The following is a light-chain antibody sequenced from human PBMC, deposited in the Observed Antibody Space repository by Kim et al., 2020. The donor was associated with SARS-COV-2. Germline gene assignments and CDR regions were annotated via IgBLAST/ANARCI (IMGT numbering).Light chain of an antibody. CDR3: QQYGSSPYP. J-gene: IGKJ4*01. CDR1: QSVSSSY. Sequence: SPGERATLSCRASQSVSSSYLAWYQQKPGQAPRLLIYGASSRATGIPDRFSGSGSGTDFTLTISRLEPEDFAVYYCQQYGSSPYPFGGGTKVEIK. CDR2: GAS. V-gene: IGKV3-20*01.